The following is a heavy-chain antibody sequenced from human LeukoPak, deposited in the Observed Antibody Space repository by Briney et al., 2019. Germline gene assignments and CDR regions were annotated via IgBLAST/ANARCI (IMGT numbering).Heavy chain of an antibody. D-gene: IGHD4-11*01. CDR2: INPNSGGT. CDR1: GYTFTGYY. V-gene: IGHV1-2*02. Sequence: ASVNVSCKASGYTFTGYYMHWVRQAPGQGREWMGWINPNSGGTNYAQKFQGRVTMTRDTSISTAYMELSRLRSDDTAVYYCARYDYSNLDMAEYFQHWGQGTLVTVSS. J-gene: IGHJ1*01. CDR3: ARYDYSNLDMAEYFQH.